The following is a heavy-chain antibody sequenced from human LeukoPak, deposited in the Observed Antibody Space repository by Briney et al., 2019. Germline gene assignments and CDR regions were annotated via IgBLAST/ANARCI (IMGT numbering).Heavy chain of an antibody. CDR2: SNSDASST. Sequence: PGGSLRLSCAASGXSFSSYDMTWVRQAPGKGLVWVSRSNSDASSTAYADSVQGRFTISRDNAKNMLYLQMNSLRAEDTAVYYCARGGTYSNQYYFDYWGRGTLVPVSS. V-gene: IGHV3-74*01. CDR1: GXSFSSYD. CDR3: ARGGTYSNQYYFDY. J-gene: IGHJ4*02. D-gene: IGHD1-26*01.